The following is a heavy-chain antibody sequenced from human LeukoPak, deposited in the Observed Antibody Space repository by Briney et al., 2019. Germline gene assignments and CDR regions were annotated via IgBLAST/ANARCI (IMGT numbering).Heavy chain of an antibody. Sequence: GGSLRLSCAASGFTFSNAWMSWVRQAPGKGLEWVSAITGSGVSTHYADSVKGRFTISRDNSKNTLYLQMDSLRAEDTAVYYCAKDRISTNWFGGWNDYWGQGTLVTVSS. CDR2: ITGSGVST. CDR1: GFTFSNAW. J-gene: IGHJ4*02. CDR3: AKDRISTNWFGGWNDY. D-gene: IGHD3-10*01. V-gene: IGHV3-23*01.